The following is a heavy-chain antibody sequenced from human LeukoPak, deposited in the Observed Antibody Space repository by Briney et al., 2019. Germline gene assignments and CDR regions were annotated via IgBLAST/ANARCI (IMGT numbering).Heavy chain of an antibody. CDR3: AGDMRGSAKVWFDS. CDR2: VHYSGTT. J-gene: IGHJ5*01. V-gene: IGHV4-59*12. CDR1: GGSISTYY. D-gene: IGHD3-10*01. Sequence: TSETLSLTCTVSGGSISTYYWNWIRQPPGKGLEWVAYVHYSGTTKYNPSLQSRVTTAVDMSKKEVSLRLDSVTAPDTAVYYCAGDMRGSAKVWFDSWGQGVQVIVSS.